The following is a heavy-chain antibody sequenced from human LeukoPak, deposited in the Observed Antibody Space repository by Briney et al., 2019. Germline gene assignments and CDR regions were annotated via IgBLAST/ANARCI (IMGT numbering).Heavy chain of an antibody. J-gene: IGHJ3*01. D-gene: IGHD5-24*01. CDR2: ISFSGDNS. V-gene: IGHV3-23*01. CDR1: GFNFRDAA. Sequence: GGSLRLSCAASGFNFRDAAMTWVRQAPGKGLEWVSLISFSGDNSYYADSVKGRFTISRDNSKHTLSLQMNSLRVEDTAIYYCAKDIQLSTWGLGTMVTVSS. CDR3: AKDIQLST.